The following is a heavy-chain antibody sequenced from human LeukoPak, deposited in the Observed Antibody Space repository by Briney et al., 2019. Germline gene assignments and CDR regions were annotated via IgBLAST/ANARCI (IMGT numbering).Heavy chain of an antibody. V-gene: IGHV3-48*03. CDR3: ARLPAIATIAY. D-gene: IGHD6-25*01. Sequence: PGGSLRLSCAASGFTFSSYEMNWFRQAPGKGLEWVSYISSSGSTIYYADSVKGRFTISRDKAKSSLYLQMNRLRAEATAVYYCARLPAIATIAYWGQATLVTVSS. J-gene: IGHJ4*02. CDR2: ISSSGSTI. CDR1: GFTFSSYE.